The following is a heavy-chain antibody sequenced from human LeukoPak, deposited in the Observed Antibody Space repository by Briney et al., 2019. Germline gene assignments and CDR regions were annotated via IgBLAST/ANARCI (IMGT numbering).Heavy chain of an antibody. CDR1: GFTFSSYA. J-gene: IGHJ4*02. V-gene: IGHV3-30-3*01. Sequence: PGGSLRLSCAASGFTFSSYAMHWVRQAPGKGLEWVAVISYDGSNKYYADSVKGRFTISRDNSKNTLYLQMNSLRAEDTAVYYCARAGYSSGWPSLLPFDYWGQGTLVTVSS. CDR3: ARAGYSSGWPSLLPFDY. D-gene: IGHD6-19*01. CDR2: ISYDGSNK.